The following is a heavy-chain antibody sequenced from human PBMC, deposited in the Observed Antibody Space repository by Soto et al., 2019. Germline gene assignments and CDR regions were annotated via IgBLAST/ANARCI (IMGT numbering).Heavy chain of an antibody. J-gene: IGHJ6*02. Sequence: ASVKVSCKPSGGTFTNYAFSWVRQAPGQGLEWMGGIIPIFGTPDYAQNFQGRVTITADESTRTASMELSSLRSDDTAVYYCARERSVGYCITTTCPKPFYYYAMDVWGQGITVTVSS. CDR3: ARERSVGYCITTTCPKPFYYYAMDV. D-gene: IGHD2-2*01. CDR2: IIPIFGTP. V-gene: IGHV1-69*13. CDR1: GGTFTNYA.